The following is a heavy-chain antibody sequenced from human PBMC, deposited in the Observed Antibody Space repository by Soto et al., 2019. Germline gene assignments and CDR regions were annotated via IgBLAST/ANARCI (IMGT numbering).Heavy chain of an antibody. CDR1: GGSISSSSYY. D-gene: IGHD3-3*01. J-gene: IGHJ6*02. V-gene: IGHV4-39*01. Sequence: QLQLQESGPGLVKPSETLSLTCTVSGGSISSSSYYWGWIRQPPGKGLEWIGSIYYSGSTYYNPSLTSRVTISVDTSKNQFSLKLSSVTAADTAVYYCARYFWSGLMTYYYYGMDVWGQGTTVTVSS. CDR2: IYYSGST. CDR3: ARYFWSGLMTYYYYGMDV.